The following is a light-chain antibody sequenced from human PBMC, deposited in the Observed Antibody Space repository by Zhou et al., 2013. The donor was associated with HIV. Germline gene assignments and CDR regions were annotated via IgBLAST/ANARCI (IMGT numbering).Light chain of an antibody. J-gene: IGKJ1*01. CDR2: KAS. CDR1: QSISNW. V-gene: IGKV1-5*03. Sequence: DIQMTQSPSTLSASVGDRVTITCRASQSISNWLAWYQQKPGKAPKLLIYKASSLESGVPSRFSGSGSGTEFTLTIRSLKPDDFATYYCQQYNSYRTFGQGTKVEIK. CDR3: QQYNSYRT.